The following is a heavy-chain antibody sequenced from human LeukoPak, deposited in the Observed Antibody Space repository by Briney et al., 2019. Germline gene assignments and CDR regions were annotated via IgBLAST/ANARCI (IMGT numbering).Heavy chain of an antibody. V-gene: IGHV4-31*03. CDR1: DGSITNGGYH. Sequence: SETLSLTCTVSDGSITNGGYHWSWIRQYSGKGLEWIGYIYNSGSTYYNPSLKSRVTTSVDTSKNQLSLKLSSVTDADTAVHYCARDSFGSSWYVAFDIWGQGTMVTVSS. D-gene: IGHD6-13*01. CDR3: ARDSFGSSWYVAFDI. CDR2: IYNSGST. J-gene: IGHJ3*02.